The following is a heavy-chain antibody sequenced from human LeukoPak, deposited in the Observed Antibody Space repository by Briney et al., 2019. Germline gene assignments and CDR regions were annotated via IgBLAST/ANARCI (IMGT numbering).Heavy chain of an antibody. D-gene: IGHD3-10*01. V-gene: IGHV1-2*02. Sequence: GASVKVSCKASGYTFTGYYVHWVRQAPGQGLEWMGWINPNSGGTNYAQKFQGRVTMTRDTSISTAYMELSRLRSDDTAVYYCARDSEGPSGSYFPILRYFDYWGQGTLVTVSS. J-gene: IGHJ4*02. CDR2: INPNSGGT. CDR1: GYTFTGYY. CDR3: ARDSEGPSGSYFPILRYFDY.